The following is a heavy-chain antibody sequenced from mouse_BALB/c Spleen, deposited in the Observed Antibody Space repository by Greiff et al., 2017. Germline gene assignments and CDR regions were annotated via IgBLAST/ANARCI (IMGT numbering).Heavy chain of an antibody. Sequence: VQLKESGPGLVKPSQSLSLTCSVTGYSITSGYYWNWIRQFPGNKLEWMGYISYDGSNNYNPSLKNRISITRDTSKNQFFLKLNSVTTEDTATYYCAISLLRSEFDYWGQGTTLTVSS. CDR1: GYSITSGYY. V-gene: IGHV3-6*02. J-gene: IGHJ2*01. CDR3: AISLLRSEFDY. CDR2: ISYDGSN. D-gene: IGHD1-2*01.